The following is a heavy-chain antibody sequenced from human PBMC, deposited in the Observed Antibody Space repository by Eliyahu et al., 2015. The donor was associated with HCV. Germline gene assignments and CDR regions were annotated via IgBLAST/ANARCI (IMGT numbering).Heavy chain of an antibody. CDR1: GFTFSSYA. CDR2: ISGSGGST. J-gene: IGHJ3*02. CDR3: AKDLILGSGYRGNAFDI. Sequence: EVQLLESGGGLVQPGGSLRLSCAASGFTFSSYAMSWVRQAPGKGLEWVSAISGSGGSTYYADSVKGRFTISRDNSKNTLYLQMNSLRAEDTAVYYCAKDLILGSGYRGNAFDIWGQGTMVTVSS. D-gene: IGHD3-22*01. V-gene: IGHV3-23*01.